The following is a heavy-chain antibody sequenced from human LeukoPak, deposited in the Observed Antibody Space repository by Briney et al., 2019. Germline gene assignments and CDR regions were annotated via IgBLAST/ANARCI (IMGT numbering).Heavy chain of an antibody. V-gene: IGHV1-2*02. CDR2: INPNSGGT. J-gene: IGHJ3*02. CDR1: GYTFTGYY. CDR3: ARNHRQDANAFDI. Sequence: ASVKVSCKASGYTFTGYYIHWVRQAPGQGLEWMGWINPNSGGTNYAQKFQGRVTMTRDTSIGTAYMELSRLRSDDTAVYYCARNHRQDANAFDIWGQGTMVTVSS.